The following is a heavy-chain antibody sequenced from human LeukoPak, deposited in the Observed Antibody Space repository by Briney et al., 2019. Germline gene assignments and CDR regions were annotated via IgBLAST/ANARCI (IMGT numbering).Heavy chain of an antibody. CDR2: IGPITDGGTT. Sequence: GGSLRLSCSASGFTFSNVWMTWVRQAPRKGLEWVGRIGPITDGGTTDYAAPVRGRFTISRDDSKNTLYLQMNSLKTEDTAVYYCTSRLNYWGQGTLVTVSS. J-gene: IGHJ4*02. V-gene: IGHV3-15*04. CDR1: GFTFSNVW. CDR3: TSRLNY.